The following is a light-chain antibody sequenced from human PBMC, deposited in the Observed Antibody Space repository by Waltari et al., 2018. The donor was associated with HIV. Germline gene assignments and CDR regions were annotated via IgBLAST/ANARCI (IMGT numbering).Light chain of an antibody. CDR2: DDP. J-gene: IGLJ1*01. V-gene: IGLV3-21*02. CDR1: NIVSKN. CDR3: HVWENSIDEYV. Sequence: SYVLTQPASVSVAPGQTANAPCGRDNIVSKNVHWYQQKAGKAPILFLYDDPDRPSGIPERFSGFNFGNTATLTISRVEAGDEADYYCHVWENSIDEYVFGTGTKVTV.